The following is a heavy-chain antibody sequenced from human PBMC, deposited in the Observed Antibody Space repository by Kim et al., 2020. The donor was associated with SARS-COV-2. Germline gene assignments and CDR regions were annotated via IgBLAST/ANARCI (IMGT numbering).Heavy chain of an antibody. CDR2: INPNSGGT. CDR3: AREEGGSYSLSAYYYYGMDV. J-gene: IGHJ6*02. V-gene: IGHV1-2*06. CDR1: GYTFTGYD. Sequence: ASVKVSCKASGYTFTGYDMRWVRQAPGQGLEWMGRINPNSGGTNYAQKFQGRVTMTRDTSISTAYMELSRLRSDDTAVYYCAREEGGSYSLSAYYYYGMDVWGQGTTVTVSS. D-gene: IGHD1-26*01.